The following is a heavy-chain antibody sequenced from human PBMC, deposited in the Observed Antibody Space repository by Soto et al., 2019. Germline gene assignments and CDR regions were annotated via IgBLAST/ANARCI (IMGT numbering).Heavy chain of an antibody. Sequence: GGSLRLSCAASGFTFSSYSMNWVRQAPGKGLEWVSSIISSSSYIYYADSVKGRFTISRGNAKNSLYLQMNSLRAEDTAVYYCARDPAYSSSWYEENWFDPWGQGTLVTVSS. V-gene: IGHV3-21*01. CDR1: GFTFSSYS. CDR3: ARDPAYSSSWYEENWFDP. CDR2: IISSSSYI. J-gene: IGHJ5*02. D-gene: IGHD6-13*01.